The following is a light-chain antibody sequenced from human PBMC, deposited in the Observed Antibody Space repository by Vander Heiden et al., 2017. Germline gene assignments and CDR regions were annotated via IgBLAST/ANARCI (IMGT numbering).Light chain of an antibody. CDR3: TSYTSITTWV. J-gene: IGLJ3*02. Sequence: HSALTQPASVAGSPAQSVTISGPGTSSDVGGYNYVSWYQQHPGKAPKVMIYDVSNRPSGVSHRFSGSKSGNTASLTISGLQDEDEADYYCTSYTSITTWVFGGGTKLTVL. V-gene: IGLV2-14*03. CDR1: SSDVGGYNY. CDR2: DVS.